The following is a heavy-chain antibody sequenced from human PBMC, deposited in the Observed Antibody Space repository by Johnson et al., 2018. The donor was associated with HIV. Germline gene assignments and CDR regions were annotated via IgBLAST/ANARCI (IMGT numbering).Heavy chain of an antibody. CDR2: ISYDVSNK. V-gene: IGHV3-30*04. CDR3: ARVSRLGGIAILSAAFDI. CDR1: GFTFSSYA. D-gene: IGHD6-13*01. J-gene: IGHJ3*02. Sequence: QVQLVESGGGVVQPGRSLRLSCAASGFTFSSYAMHWVRQAPGKGLEWGAVISYDVSNKYYADSVKGRFTISRDNAKNSLYLQMNSLRVEDTAFYYCARVSRLGGIAILSAAFDIWGQGTMVTVSS.